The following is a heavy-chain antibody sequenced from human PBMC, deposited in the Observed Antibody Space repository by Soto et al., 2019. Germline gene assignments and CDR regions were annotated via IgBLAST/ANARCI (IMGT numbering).Heavy chain of an antibody. D-gene: IGHD2-15*01. V-gene: IGHV5-51*01. Sequence: GESLNISCEVSGYSFASYWIGWVRQMPGKGLEWVGIIYPADSDTRYSPSFQGQVTITADKSITTAFLQWSSLKASDTAIYYCARHLRATPFDSWGQGTLVTVSS. CDR3: ARHLRATPFDS. J-gene: IGHJ4*02. CDR2: IYPADSDT. CDR1: GYSFASYW.